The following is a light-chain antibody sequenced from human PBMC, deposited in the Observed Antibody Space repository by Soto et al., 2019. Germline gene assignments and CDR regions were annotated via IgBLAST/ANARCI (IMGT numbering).Light chain of an antibody. CDR3: QHPRWT. CDR1: QSINRW. Sequence: DIQLTQSPSTLSASIGDRVTITCRASQSINRWLAWYQQKPVKAPKLLIYDASSLESGVTSRFSGCGSGTYFTLTFTSLQPDDFATYYCQHPRWTFGQGTKVDSK. V-gene: IGKV1-5*01. J-gene: IGKJ1*01. CDR2: DAS.